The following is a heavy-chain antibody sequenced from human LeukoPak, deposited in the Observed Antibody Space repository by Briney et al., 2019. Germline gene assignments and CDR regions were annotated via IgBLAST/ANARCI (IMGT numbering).Heavy chain of an antibody. D-gene: IGHD2-21*01. CDR2: ISDSGKT. J-gene: IGHJ4*02. CDR1: GFTLTSYV. Sequence: GGSLRLSCADSGFTLTSYVMSRVRPAPGKGLGWGSDISDSGKTYHADSAKGRFTISRDSSKSTLFLQMNRLRPEDAAVYYCAKAPVTTCRGAYCYPFDYWGQGTLVTVSS. CDR3: AKAPVTTCRGAYCYPFDY. V-gene: IGHV3-23*01.